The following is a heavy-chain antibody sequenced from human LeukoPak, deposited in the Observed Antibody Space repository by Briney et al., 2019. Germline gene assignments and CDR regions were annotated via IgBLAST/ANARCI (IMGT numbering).Heavy chain of an antibody. CDR1: GFTFTKYW. Sequence: GGSLRLSCAASGFTFTKYWMNWVRQAPGKGLEWVSYISSSGSTIYYADSVKGRFTISRDNAKNSLYLQMNSLRAEDTAVYYCAELGITMIGGVWGKGTTVTIFS. V-gene: IGHV3-48*03. D-gene: IGHD3-10*02. J-gene: IGHJ6*04. CDR3: AELGITMIGGV. CDR2: ISSSGSTI.